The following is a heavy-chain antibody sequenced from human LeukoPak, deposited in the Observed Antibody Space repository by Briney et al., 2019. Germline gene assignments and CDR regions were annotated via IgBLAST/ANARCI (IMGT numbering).Heavy chain of an antibody. Sequence: PSETLSLTCTVSGGSISSYYWSWIRQPAGKGLEWIGRIYTSGSTNYNPSLKSLVTMSVDTSKNQFSLKLSSVTAADTAVYYCARGQVVQGVRYAFDIWGQGTMVTVSS. CDR3: ARGQVVQGVRYAFDI. J-gene: IGHJ3*02. CDR2: IYTSGST. V-gene: IGHV4-4*07. D-gene: IGHD3-10*01. CDR1: GGSISSYY.